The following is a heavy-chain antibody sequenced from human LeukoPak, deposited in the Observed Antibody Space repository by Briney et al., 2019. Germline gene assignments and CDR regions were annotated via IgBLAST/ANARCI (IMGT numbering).Heavy chain of an antibody. CDR1: GYTFTGYY. D-gene: IGHD3-9*01. J-gene: IGHJ3*02. CDR2: INPNSGGT. V-gene: IGHV1-2*02. Sequence: GASVKVSCKASGYTFTGYYMHWVRQAPGQGLEWMGWINPNSGGTNYAQKFQGRVTMTRDTSISTAYMELSRLRSDDTAVYYCHGLRYFAYDAFDIWGQGTMVTVSS. CDR3: HGLRYFAYDAFDI.